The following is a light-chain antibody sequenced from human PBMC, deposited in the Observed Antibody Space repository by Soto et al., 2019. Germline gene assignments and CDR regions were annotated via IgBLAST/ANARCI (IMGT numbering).Light chain of an antibody. CDR3: QQYNNWPMYT. CDR1: QSFRGN. J-gene: IGKJ2*01. V-gene: IGKV3-15*01. Sequence: EIVMTQSPATLSGSQGERATLSCRASQSFRGNLAWYQQNPGQPPRLLIYGASTRATGIPARFSGSGSGTEFTLTISSLQSEDFAVYYCQQYNNWPMYTFGQGTKLEIK. CDR2: GAS.